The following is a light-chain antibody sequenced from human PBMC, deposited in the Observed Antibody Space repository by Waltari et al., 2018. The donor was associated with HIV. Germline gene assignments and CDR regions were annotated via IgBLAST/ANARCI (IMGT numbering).Light chain of an antibody. V-gene: IGKV1-9*01. CDR2: LAS. CDR3: QQLNTYPRT. Sequence: DIQLTQSPSFLSASVGDRVTITCRASQGISTYLAWYQQNPGKAPKLLIFLASTLQSGVPSRFSGSGSETEFTLTINSLQPEDFATYYCQQLNTYPRTFGQGTKVEIK. CDR1: QGISTY. J-gene: IGKJ1*01.